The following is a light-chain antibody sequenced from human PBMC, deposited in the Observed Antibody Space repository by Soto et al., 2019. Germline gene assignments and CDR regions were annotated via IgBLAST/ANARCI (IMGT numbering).Light chain of an antibody. Sequence: QTVVTQEPSLSVSPGGTVTLTCGLSSGSVSTSYYPSWYQQTPGQAPRTLIPSTNTRSSGVPDRFSGSILGNKAALTITGAQADDESDYYCALYMGSGISVFGGGTKLTVL. J-gene: IGLJ3*02. V-gene: IGLV8-61*01. CDR3: ALYMGSGISV. CDR2: STN. CDR1: SGSVSTSYY.